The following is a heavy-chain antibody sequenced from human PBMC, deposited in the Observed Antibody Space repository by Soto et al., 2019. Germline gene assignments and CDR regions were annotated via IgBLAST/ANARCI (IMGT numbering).Heavy chain of an antibody. CDR2: IKHSGST. J-gene: IGHJ5*01. V-gene: IGHV4-34*01. Sequence: SETLSLTCAVYGGSFSGYYWSWIRQPPGKGLEWSGEIKHSGSTNYNPSLKSRVTISVDTSKNQFSLKLSSVTAADTAVYYCARGAGYSSGWYEFWGQGTLVTVSS. CDR3: ARGAGYSSGWYEF. CDR1: GGSFSGYY. D-gene: IGHD6-19*01.